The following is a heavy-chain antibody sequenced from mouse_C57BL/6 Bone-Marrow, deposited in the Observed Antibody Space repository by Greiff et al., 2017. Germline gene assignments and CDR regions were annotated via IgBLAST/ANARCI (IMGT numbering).Heavy chain of an antibody. J-gene: IGHJ3*01. Sequence: VQLQQSGAELVRPGTSVKVSCKASGYAFTNYLIEWVKQRPGQGLEWIGVINPGSGGTNYNEKFKGKATLTADTSSSTAYMQLSSLTSEASAVYICARSKNWDSWFAYWGQGTLVTVSA. CDR1: GYAFTNYL. D-gene: IGHD4-1*01. CDR3: ARSKNWDSWFAY. CDR2: INPGSGGT. V-gene: IGHV1-54*01.